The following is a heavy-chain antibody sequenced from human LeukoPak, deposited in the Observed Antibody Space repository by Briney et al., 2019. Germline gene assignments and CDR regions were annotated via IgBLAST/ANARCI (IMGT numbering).Heavy chain of an antibody. CDR1: GFTFSSYG. D-gene: IGHD5-24*01. CDR3: AKVAEMATIGGLDY. Sequence: GGTLRLSCAASGFTFSSYGMSWVRQVPGKGLERVSAISGSGGSTYYADSVKGRFTISRDNSKKTLYLQMNSLRAEDTAVYYCAKVAEMATIGGLDYWGQGTLVTVSA. V-gene: IGHV3-23*01. CDR2: ISGSGGST. J-gene: IGHJ4*02.